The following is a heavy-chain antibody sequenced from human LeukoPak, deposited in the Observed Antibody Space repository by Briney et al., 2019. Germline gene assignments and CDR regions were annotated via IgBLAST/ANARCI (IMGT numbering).Heavy chain of an antibody. D-gene: IGHD2-15*01. CDR2: IKQYGSEK. CDR3: SRAVYCSGGSCYEDVIYFDY. V-gene: IGHV3-7*01. J-gene: IGHJ4*02. Sequence: GESLRLSCAVSGVTFSSYWISWVRQVPGKGLEWVANIKQYGSEKYYVDSVTGRFTISRDNAKNALFLEMNSLRASDTAVYYCSRAVYCSGGSCYEDVIYFDYWGQGTLVTVSS. CDR1: GVTFSSYW.